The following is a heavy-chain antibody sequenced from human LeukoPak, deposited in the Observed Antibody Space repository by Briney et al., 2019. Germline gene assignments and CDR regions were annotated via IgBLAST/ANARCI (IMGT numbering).Heavy chain of an antibody. CDR2: ISSSSRYI. Sequence: GGSLRLSCAASGFTFTTYSMNWVRQAPGKGLEWVSSISSSSRYIYYADSVEGRFTISRDNAKNTLYLQMNSLRAEDTAVYYCAKDPTDFDSSGQTYFDYWGQGSLVTVSS. CDR1: GFTFTTYS. V-gene: IGHV3-21*04. J-gene: IGHJ4*02. CDR3: AKDPTDFDSSGQTYFDY. D-gene: IGHD3-22*01.